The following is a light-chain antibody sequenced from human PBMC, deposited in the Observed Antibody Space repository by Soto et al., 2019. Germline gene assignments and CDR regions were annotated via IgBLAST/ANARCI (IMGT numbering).Light chain of an antibody. CDR3: QQYYSTPLT. Sequence: DIVMTQSPDSLAVSLGERATINCKSSQSVLYNSNNKNYLAWYQQIPGQPPKLLIYWASTRESGVPDRISGSGSGTDFTLPISTLQAEDVAVYYCQQYYSTPLTFGGGTKVEIK. V-gene: IGKV4-1*01. CDR1: QSVLYNSNNKNY. J-gene: IGKJ4*01. CDR2: WAS.